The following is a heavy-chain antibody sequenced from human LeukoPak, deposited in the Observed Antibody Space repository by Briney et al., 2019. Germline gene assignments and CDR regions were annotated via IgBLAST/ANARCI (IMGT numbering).Heavy chain of an antibody. V-gene: IGHV1-18*01. Sequence: ASVKVSCKASGYTFTSYGISWVRQAPGQGLEWMGWISAYNGNTNYAQKLQGRVTMTTDTSTSTAYMELRSLRSDDTAVYYCARSQWELLWAPRHFDYWGQGTLVTVSS. J-gene: IGHJ4*02. CDR1: GYTFTSYG. D-gene: IGHD1-26*01. CDR2: ISAYNGNT. CDR3: ARSQWELLWAPRHFDY.